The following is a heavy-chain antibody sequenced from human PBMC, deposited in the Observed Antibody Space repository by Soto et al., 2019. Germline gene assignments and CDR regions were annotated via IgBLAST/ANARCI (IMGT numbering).Heavy chain of an antibody. CDR1: GFTYSSYA. D-gene: IGHD1-7*01. J-gene: IGHJ5*02. CDR2: ISGDGDST. CDR3: AKDPRGYNKNYGGPNWFHP. V-gene: IGHV3-23*01. Sequence: EVQLLESGGGLVQPGGSLRLSCAASGFTYSSYAMSWVRQAPGKGLEWVSGISGDGDSTYYADSVKGRFTISRDNSENTLYRQMTSRRAEDTAIYYCAKDPRGYNKNYGGPNWFHPWGQGTLVTVS.